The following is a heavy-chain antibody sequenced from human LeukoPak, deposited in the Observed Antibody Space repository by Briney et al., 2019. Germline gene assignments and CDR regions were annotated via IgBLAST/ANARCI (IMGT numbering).Heavy chain of an antibody. CDR1: GFTFSSYG. CDR3: ARVLYSSIDAFDI. J-gene: IGHJ3*02. V-gene: IGHV3-33*01. CDR2: IWYGGSNK. Sequence: GRSLRLSCAASGFTFSSYGMHWVRQAPGKGLEWVAVIWYGGSNKYYADSVKGRFTISRDNSKNTLYLQMNSLRAEDTAVYYCARVLYSSIDAFDIWGQGTMVTVSS. D-gene: IGHD6-13*01.